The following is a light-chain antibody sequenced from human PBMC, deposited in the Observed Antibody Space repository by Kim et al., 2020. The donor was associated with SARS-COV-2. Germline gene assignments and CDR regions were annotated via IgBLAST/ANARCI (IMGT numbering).Light chain of an antibody. CDR2: EVS. Sequence: GQSVNIPGTGTSRDVGGYNQVFWYQQHPGKAPKLMIYEVSKRPSGVPDRFSGSKSGNTASLTVSGLQAEDEADYYCSSYAGSNNLVFGGGTQLTVL. V-gene: IGLV2-8*01. CDR3: SSYAGSNNLV. J-gene: IGLJ2*01. CDR1: SRDVGGYNQ.